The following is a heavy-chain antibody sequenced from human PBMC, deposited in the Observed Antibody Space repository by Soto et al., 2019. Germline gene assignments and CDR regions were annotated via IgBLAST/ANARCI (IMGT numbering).Heavy chain of an antibody. J-gene: IGHJ4*02. CDR3: ARDRGQSTYSSSWSSGDY. CDR2: ISSSSSTI. CDR1: GFTFSSYS. Sequence: GGSLRLSCAASGFTFSSYSMNWVRQAPGKGLERVSYISSSSSTIYYADSVKGRFTISRDNAKNSLYLQMNSLRDEDTAVYYCARDRGQSTYSSSWSSGDYWGQGTLVTVSS. D-gene: IGHD6-13*01. V-gene: IGHV3-48*02.